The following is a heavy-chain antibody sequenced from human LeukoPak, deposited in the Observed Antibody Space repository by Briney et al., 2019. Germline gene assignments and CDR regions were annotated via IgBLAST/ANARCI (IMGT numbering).Heavy chain of an antibody. J-gene: IGHJ4*02. V-gene: IGHV1-18*01. D-gene: IGHD3-22*01. CDR1: GYTFTSYG. Sequence: ASVTVSCKAPGYTFTSYGISWVRQAPGQGLEWMGWISAYNGNTNYAQKLQGRVTMTTDKSTSTAYMELRSLRSDDTAVYYCARGRVFAWLYHYWGQGTLVTVSS. CDR2: ISAYNGNT. CDR3: ARGRVFAWLYHY.